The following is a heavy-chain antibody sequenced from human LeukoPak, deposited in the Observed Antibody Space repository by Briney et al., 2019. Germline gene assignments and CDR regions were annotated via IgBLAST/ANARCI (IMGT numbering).Heavy chain of an antibody. Sequence: SGGSLRLSCAASGFTFSSYAMHWVRQAPGKGLEWVAVISYDGSNKYYADFVKGRFTISRDNSKNTLYLQMNSLRAEDTAVYYCAKVGDVLRYFDWFQQREYYMDVWGKGTTVTISS. V-gene: IGHV3-30*04. CDR2: ISYDGSNK. CDR3: AKVGDVLRYFDWFQQREYYMDV. J-gene: IGHJ6*03. CDR1: GFTFSSYA. D-gene: IGHD3-9*01.